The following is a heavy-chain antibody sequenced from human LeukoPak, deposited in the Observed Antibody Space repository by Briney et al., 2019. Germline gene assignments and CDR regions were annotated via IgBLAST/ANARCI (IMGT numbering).Heavy chain of an antibody. CDR2: IYKSGST. J-gene: IGHJ3*02. D-gene: IGHD3-22*01. CDR3: ARVVDYYEPRGNYYAIEGFDI. CDR1: GGSISSYY. V-gene: IGHV4-4*07. Sequence: SETLSLACSVSGGSISSYYWSWIRQSAGKGLEWIGRIYKSGSTNYNPSMKSRVTISVDTSKNQLSLKLTSVSAADTAVYYCARVVDYYEPRGNYYAIEGFDIWGQGTMVIVSS.